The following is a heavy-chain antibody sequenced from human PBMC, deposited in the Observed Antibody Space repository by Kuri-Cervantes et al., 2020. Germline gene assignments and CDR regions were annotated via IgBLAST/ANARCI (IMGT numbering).Heavy chain of an antibody. CDR1: GGSISNSNYY. CDR3: ARARRITGGYFDL. D-gene: IGHD1-14*01. CDR2: IYHSGST. J-gene: IGHJ2*01. Sequence: SETLSLTCTVSGGSISNSNYYWSWIRQPPGKGLEWIGSIYHSGSTYYNPSLKSRVTISVDTSKNQFSLKLASVTAADTAVYDCARARRITGGYFDLWGRGALVTVSS. V-gene: IGHV4-39*07.